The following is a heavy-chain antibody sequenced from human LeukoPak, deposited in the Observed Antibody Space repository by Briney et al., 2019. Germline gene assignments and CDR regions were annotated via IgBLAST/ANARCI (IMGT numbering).Heavy chain of an antibody. CDR3: ASLYVELHRRYNWFDP. J-gene: IGHJ5*02. CDR1: GDTVSNKRSA. V-gene: IGHV6-1*01. CDR2: TYYRSKWYN. Sequence: SQTLSHTCAISGDTVSNKRSAWNWIRQSPSRGLEWLGRTYYRSKWYNDYAVSVKSRITINPDTSKNQFSLQLNSVSPEDTAVYYCASLYVELHRRYNWFDPWGQGTLVTVSS. D-gene: IGHD1-26*01.